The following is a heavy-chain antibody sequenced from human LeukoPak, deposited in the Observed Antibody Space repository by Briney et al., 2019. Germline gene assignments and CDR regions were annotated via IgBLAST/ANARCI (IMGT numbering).Heavy chain of an antibody. CDR3: ARAGQGDFWSGLRYFDY. Sequence: PSETLSLTCTVSGGSISSNNYYWGWIRQPPGKGLEWIGSIYYSGSTNYNPSLRSRVTISVDTSKNHFSLKLSSVTAADTAVYYCARAGQGDFWSGLRYFDYWGQGTLVTVSS. D-gene: IGHD3-3*01. CDR2: IYYSGST. V-gene: IGHV4-39*07. CDR1: GGSISSNNYY. J-gene: IGHJ4*02.